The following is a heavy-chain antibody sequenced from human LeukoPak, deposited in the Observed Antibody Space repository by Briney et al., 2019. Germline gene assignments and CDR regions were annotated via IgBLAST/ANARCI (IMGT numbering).Heavy chain of an antibody. CDR2: INTDSGNP. CDR1: GYTFTSYA. J-gene: IGHJ3*02. CDR3: AREILRFDI. V-gene: IGHV7-4-1*02. Sequence: ASVKVSCKASGYTFTSYAMNWVRQAPGQGLEWMGWINTDSGNPTYAQGFTGRFVFSLDSSVSTAYLQISNLMPEDTAKYYCAREILRFDIWGQGTMVTVSS.